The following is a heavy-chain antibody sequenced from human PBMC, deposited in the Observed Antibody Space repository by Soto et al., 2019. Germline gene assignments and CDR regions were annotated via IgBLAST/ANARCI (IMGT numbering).Heavy chain of an antibody. Sequence: SETLSLTCTVSGGSISSSSYYRGWIRQPPGKGLEWIGSIYYSGSTYYNPSLKSRVTISVDTSKNQFSLKLSSVTAADTAVYYCASQILYDFWSGNLDVWGQGTTVTVSS. V-gene: IGHV4-39*01. CDR1: GGSISSSSYY. CDR3: ASQILYDFWSGNLDV. D-gene: IGHD3-3*01. J-gene: IGHJ6*02. CDR2: IYYSGST.